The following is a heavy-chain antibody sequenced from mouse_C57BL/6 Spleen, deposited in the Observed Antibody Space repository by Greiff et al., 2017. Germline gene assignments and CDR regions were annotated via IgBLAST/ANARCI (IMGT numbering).Heavy chain of an antibody. V-gene: IGHV14-4*01. CDR1: GFNIKDDY. CDR2: IDPADSDT. D-gene: IGHD1-1*01. CDR3: TRGGSTYYFDY. Sequence: VQLQQSGAELVRPGASVKLSCTASGFNIKDDYMHWVKQRPEQGLEWIGWIDPADSDTEYAPKFKGKATITADTSSNTAYLQFNSLTSEDTAVYYCTRGGSTYYFDYWGQGTTLTVSS. J-gene: IGHJ2*01.